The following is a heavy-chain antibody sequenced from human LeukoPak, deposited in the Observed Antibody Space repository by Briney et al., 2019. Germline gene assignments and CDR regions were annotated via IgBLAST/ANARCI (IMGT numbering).Heavy chain of an antibody. CDR1: GFTFSSYS. CDR3: ARDREWLGYCSGGSCYQYYLDY. J-gene: IGHJ4*02. CDR2: ISSSSSYI. Sequence: PGGSLRLSCAASGFTFSSYSMNWVRQAPGKGLEWVSSISSSSSYIYYADSVKGRFTISRDNAKNSLYLQMNSLRAEDTAVYYCARDREWLGYCSGGSCYQYYLDYWGQGTLVTVSS. D-gene: IGHD2-15*01. V-gene: IGHV3-21*01.